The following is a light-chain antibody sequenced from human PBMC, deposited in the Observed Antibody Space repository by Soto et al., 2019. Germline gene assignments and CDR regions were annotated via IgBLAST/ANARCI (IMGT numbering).Light chain of an antibody. J-gene: IGKJ5*01. CDR2: GTS. CDR1: QSVTSNS. CDR3: QQYGNSPIT. V-gene: IGKV3-20*01. Sequence: IVLTQSPGTLSLSPGEGAALSCRASQSVTSNSLAWYQQKPGQAPRLLIYGTSSRATGIPDRFSGSGSGTDFTLTISRLEPEDFAVYYCQQYGNSPITFGQGTRLEIK.